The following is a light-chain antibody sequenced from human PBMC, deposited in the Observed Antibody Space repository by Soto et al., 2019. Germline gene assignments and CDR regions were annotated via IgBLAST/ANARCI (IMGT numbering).Light chain of an antibody. CDR1: TSDVGGYSF. CDR3: SSYTTSGTPV. J-gene: IGLJ1*01. Sequence: QSVLTQPASVSGSPGQSITISCTGTTSDVGGYSFVSWYQLHPGKAPKLMIYEVSNRPSGVSNRFSGSKSGNTASLTISGLQAEDESDYYCSSYTTSGTPVFGTGTKVTVL. V-gene: IGLV2-14*01. CDR2: EVS.